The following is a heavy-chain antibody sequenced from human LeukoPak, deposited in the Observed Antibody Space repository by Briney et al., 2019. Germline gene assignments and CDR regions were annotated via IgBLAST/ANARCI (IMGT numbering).Heavy chain of an antibody. CDR3: ANLVVYSSSWRPSDY. Sequence: GGSLRLSCAASGFTFSSYGMHWVRQAPGKGLEWVAFIRYDGSNKYYADSVKGRFTISRDNSKNTLYLQMNSLRAEDTAVYYCANLVVYSSSWRPSDYWGQGTLVTVSS. CDR1: GFTFSSYG. D-gene: IGHD6-13*01. V-gene: IGHV3-30*02. J-gene: IGHJ4*02. CDR2: IRYDGSNK.